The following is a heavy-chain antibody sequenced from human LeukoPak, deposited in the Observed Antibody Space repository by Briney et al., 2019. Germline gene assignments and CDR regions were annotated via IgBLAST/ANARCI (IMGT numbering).Heavy chain of an antibody. CDR3: ARDTELGLYYYYYGMDV. Sequence: SETLSLTCTVSGGSISSGGYYWSWIRQPPGKGLEWIGYIYHSGSTYYNPSLKSRVTISVDTSKNQFSLKLSSVTAADTAVYYCARDTELGLYYYYYGMDVWGQGTTVTVSS. J-gene: IGHJ6*02. CDR1: GGSISSGGYY. CDR2: IYHSGST. V-gene: IGHV4-30-2*01. D-gene: IGHD1-26*01.